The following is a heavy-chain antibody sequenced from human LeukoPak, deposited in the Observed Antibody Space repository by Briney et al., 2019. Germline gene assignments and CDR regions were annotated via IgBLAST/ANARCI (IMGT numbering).Heavy chain of an antibody. CDR2: ISSSSSTI. V-gene: IGHV3-48*04. CDR1: VFSLSAYN. J-gene: IGHJ4*02. D-gene: IGHD1-26*01. Sequence: GGSLRLSCAASVFSLSAYNMNWVRQAPGKGLEWVSYISSSSSTIYYADSVKGRFTISRDNAKNSLYLQMNSLRAEDTAVYYCARESQVGATDYWGQGTLVTVSS. CDR3: ARESQVGATDY.